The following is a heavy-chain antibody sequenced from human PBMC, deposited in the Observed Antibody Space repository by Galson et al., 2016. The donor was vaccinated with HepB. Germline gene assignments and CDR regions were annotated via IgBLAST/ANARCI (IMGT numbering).Heavy chain of an antibody. J-gene: IGHJ5*02. CDR1: GFTFSTYA. Sequence: SLRLSCAASGFTFSTYAMSWVRPAQGKGLEWVSPISGSGTRTFYADSVKGRFTISRDNSKHTLYLQMNSLRAEDTAVYYCAKRYCSGGSCYHVDHWGQGTLVTVSA. D-gene: IGHD2-15*01. CDR3: AKRYCSGGSCYHVDH. V-gene: IGHV3-23*01. CDR2: ISGSGTRT.